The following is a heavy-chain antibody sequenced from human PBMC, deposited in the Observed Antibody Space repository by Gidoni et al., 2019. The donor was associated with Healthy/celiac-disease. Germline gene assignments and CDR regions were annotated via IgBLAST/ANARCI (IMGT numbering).Heavy chain of an antibody. CDR1: GYTFTSYY. CDR2: INPSGGST. CDR3: ARAPGDTAMVKPYYFDY. D-gene: IGHD5-18*01. J-gene: IGHJ4*02. Sequence: QVQLVQSGAEVKRPGASVKGSCKASGYTFTSYYMHWVRQAPGQGLEWMGIINPSGGSTSYAQKFQGRVTMTRDTSTSTVYMELSSLRSEDTAVYYCARAPGDTAMVKPYYFDYWGQGTLVTVSS. V-gene: IGHV1-46*01.